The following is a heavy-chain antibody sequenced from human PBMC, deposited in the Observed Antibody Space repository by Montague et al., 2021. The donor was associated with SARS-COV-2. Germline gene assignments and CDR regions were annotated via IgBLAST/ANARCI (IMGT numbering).Heavy chain of an antibody. D-gene: IGHD3-22*01. CDR2: IYYTGNT. Sequence: SETLSLTCTVSGGSISNNIDYWAWIRQPPGKGLEWIGSIYYTGNTYYNPSLKSRVTISVVTSKNHFTLKLSSVTAAETAVYYCASLNRYFDSSGSPSAFDFWGQGTKVTVSS. CDR3: ASLNRYFDSSGSPSAFDF. CDR1: GGSISNNIDY. V-gene: IGHV4-39*02. J-gene: IGHJ3*01.